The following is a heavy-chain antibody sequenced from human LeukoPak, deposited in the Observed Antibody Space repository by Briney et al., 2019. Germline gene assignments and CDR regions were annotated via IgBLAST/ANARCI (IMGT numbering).Heavy chain of an antibody. D-gene: IGHD5-18*01. Sequence: SETLSLTCAVSGGSISSNNWWIWVRQSPEKGLEWIGEIHHDGSTNYNPSLKSRVTISMDKSKNQLSLKLNFVTAADTAVYYCARDRGGYTYSHDYWGQGTLATVSS. J-gene: IGHJ4*02. CDR1: GGSISSNNW. CDR3: ARDRGGYTYSHDY. CDR2: IHHDGST. V-gene: IGHV4-4*02.